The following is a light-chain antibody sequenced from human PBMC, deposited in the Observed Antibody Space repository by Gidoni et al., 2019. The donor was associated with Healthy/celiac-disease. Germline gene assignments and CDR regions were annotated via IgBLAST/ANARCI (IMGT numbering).Light chain of an antibody. CDR1: QSISNY. Sequence: DIQMTQSPSSLSASVGDRVTITCRASQSISNYLNWYQQKPGKAPKVLIYAASTLQSGVPSRFSGSGSGTDFTLTISSLQPEDFATYYCQQSYSAPMYTFXQXTKLEIK. CDR3: QQSYSAPMYT. J-gene: IGKJ2*01. V-gene: IGKV1-39*01. CDR2: AAS.